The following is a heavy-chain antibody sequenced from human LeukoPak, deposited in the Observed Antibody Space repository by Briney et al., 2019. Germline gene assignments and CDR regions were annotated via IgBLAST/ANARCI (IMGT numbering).Heavy chain of an antibody. D-gene: IGHD5-24*01. CDR2: IRYDGSNK. CDR3: ASNSRDGYNYYYYYYMDV. Sequence: TGGSLRLSCAASGFTFSSYGMHWVRQAPGKGLEWVAFIRYDGSNKYYADSVKGRFTISRDNSKNTLYLQMNSLRAEDTAVYYCASNSRDGYNYYYYYYMDVWGKGTTVTISS. J-gene: IGHJ6*03. CDR1: GFTFSSYG. V-gene: IGHV3-30*02.